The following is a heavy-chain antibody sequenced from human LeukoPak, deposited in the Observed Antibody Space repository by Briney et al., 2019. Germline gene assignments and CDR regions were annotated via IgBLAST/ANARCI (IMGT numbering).Heavy chain of an antibody. J-gene: IGHJ4*02. CDR2: IIPIFGTA. Sequence: RASVKVSCKASGGTFSSYAISWVRQAPGQGLEWMGGIIPIFGTANYAQEFQGRVTITADESTSTAYMELSSLRSEDTAVYYCARPEYYDSSGYYRYWGQGTLVTVSS. V-gene: IGHV1-69*01. CDR1: GGTFSSYA. CDR3: ARPEYYDSSGYYRY. D-gene: IGHD3-22*01.